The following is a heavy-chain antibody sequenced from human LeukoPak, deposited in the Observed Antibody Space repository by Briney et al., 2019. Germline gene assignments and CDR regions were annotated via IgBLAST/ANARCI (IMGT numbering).Heavy chain of an antibody. V-gene: IGHV4-34*01. CDR2: ISHSGST. CDR1: GGSFSDYF. CDR3: ARYLGGSYSPFDF. D-gene: IGHD3-10*01. Sequence: SETLSLTCAVYGGSFSDYFWSWIRQPPGKGLEWIGEISHSGSTTYNPSLRSRVTISGDTSKKQFSLKLSSVTAADTAVYYCARYLGGSYSPFDFWGQGTLVTVSS. J-gene: IGHJ4*02.